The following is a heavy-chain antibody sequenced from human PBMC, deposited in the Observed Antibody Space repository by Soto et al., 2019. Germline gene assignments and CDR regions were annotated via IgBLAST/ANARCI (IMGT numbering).Heavy chain of an antibody. CDR3: ARAQLVSQGYYFDY. D-gene: IGHD6-6*01. V-gene: IGHV1-8*01. CDR2: MNPNSGNT. J-gene: IGHJ4*02. Sequence: WASVKVSCKASGYTFTSYDINWVRQATGQGLEWMGWMNPNSGNTGYAQKFQGRVTMTRNTSISTAYMELSSLRSEDTAVYYCARAQLVSQGYYFDYWGQGTLVTLSS. CDR1: GYTFTSYD.